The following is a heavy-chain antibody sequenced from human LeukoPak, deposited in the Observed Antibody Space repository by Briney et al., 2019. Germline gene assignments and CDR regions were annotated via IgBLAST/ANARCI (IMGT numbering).Heavy chain of an antibody. V-gene: IGHV4-38-2*02. J-gene: IGHJ4*02. CDR3: ARVNAPVATFDY. CDR2: ISHSGST. D-gene: IGHD1-1*01. CDR1: GYSISSTYY. Sequence: SETLSLTCTVSGYSISSTYYVGWIRQPPGEGLEWIATISHSGSTYYTPSLESRLTVSLDTSRNHFSLRLSSVTAADTAVYYCARVNAPVATFDYWGLGTLVAASS.